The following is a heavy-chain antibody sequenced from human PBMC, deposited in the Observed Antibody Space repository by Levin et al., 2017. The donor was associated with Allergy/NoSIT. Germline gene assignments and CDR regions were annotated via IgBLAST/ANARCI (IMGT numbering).Heavy chain of an antibody. CDR1: GGTFSSYA. Sequence: KISCKASGGTFSSYAISWVRQAPGQGLEWMGGIIPIFGTANYAQKFQGRVTITADESTSTAYMELSSLRSEDTAVYYCARDGKYSSSWTTRYNWFDPWGQGTLVTVSS. D-gene: IGHD6-13*01. J-gene: IGHJ5*02. CDR2: IIPIFGTA. CDR3: ARDGKYSSSWTTRYNWFDP. V-gene: IGHV1-69*01.